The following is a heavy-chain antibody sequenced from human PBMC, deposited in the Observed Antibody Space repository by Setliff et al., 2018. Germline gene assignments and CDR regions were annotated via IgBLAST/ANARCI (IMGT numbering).Heavy chain of an antibody. CDR3: ARDRQYCTSLSCLNSSFYYYAMDF. CDR2: INQSGST. V-gene: IGHV4-34*01. Sequence: SETLSLTCGGYGGSLSDYYWSWIRQPPGKGLEWIGEINQSGSTTYSPSLKGRVTISMDTSKNQFSLKLTSVTAADTAVYYCARDRQYCTSLSCLNSSFYYYAMDFWGQGTTVTVSS. CDR1: GGSLSDYY. D-gene: IGHD2-8*01. J-gene: IGHJ6*02.